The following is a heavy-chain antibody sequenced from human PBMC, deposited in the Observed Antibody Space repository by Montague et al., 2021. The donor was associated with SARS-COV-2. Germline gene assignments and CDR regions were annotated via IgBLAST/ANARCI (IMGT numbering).Heavy chain of an antibody. V-gene: IGHV4-59*01. CDR2: IYYSGST. Sequence: SETLSLTCTVSGGSISSYYWSWIRQPPGKGLEWIGYIYYSGSTNYNPSLKSRVTISVDTSKKQFSLKLSSVTAADTAVYYCARDGRVRFLEYGMDVWGQGTTVTVSS. CDR1: GGSISSYY. D-gene: IGHD3-3*01. J-gene: IGHJ6*02. CDR3: ARDGRVRFLEYGMDV.